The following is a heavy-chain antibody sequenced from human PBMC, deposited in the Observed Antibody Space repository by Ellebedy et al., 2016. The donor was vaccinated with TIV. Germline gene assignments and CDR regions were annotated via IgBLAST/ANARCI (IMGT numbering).Heavy chain of an antibody. CDR1: GYTFTSYF. J-gene: IGHJ4*02. CDR3: GRVAVAMAPDHHFDY. Sequence: AASVKVSCKASGYTFTSYFMHWVRQAPGRGLAWMGIIDPSGGTTNFAQKFQGRVTMTRDTFTSTVYMDLSSLRSEDTAVYYCGRVAVAMAPDHHFDYWGQGTLVTVSS. CDR2: IDPSGGTT. D-gene: IGHD5-12*01. V-gene: IGHV1-46*01.